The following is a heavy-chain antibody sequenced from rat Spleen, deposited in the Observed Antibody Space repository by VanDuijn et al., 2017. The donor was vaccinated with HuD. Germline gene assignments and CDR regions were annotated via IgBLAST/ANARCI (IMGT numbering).Heavy chain of an antibody. D-gene: IGHD3-1*01. V-gene: IGHV5-31*01. J-gene: IGHJ2*01. Sequence: EVQLVESGGGLVQPGRSLKLSCVVSGFTFNNYWMTWIRQAPGKGLEWIAAITTTGGNTYYPDSVKGRFTISRDNAESTLYLQMNSLRSEDTATYYCTRARAPYYFDYWGQGVMVTVSS. CDR2: ITTTGGNT. CDR1: GFTFNNYW. CDR3: TRARAPYYFDY.